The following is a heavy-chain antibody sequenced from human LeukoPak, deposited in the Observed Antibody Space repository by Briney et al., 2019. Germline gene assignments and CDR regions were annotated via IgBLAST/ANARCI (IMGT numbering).Heavy chain of an antibody. J-gene: IGHJ5*02. CDR2: IIPIFGTA. D-gene: IGHD3-3*01. CDR1: GGTFSSYA. V-gene: IGHV1-69*01. Sequence: SVKVSCKASGGTFSSYAISWVRQAPGQGLEWMGGIIPIFGTANYAQKFQGRVTITADESTSTAYMELSSLRSEDTAVYYCARNRITIFGVVIIPNNWFDPRGQGTLVTVSS. CDR3: ARNRITIFGVVIIPNNWFDP.